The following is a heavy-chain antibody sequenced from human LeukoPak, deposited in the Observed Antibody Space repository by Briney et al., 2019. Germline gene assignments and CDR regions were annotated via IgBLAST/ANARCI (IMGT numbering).Heavy chain of an antibody. J-gene: IGHJ4*02. CDR2: INHSGST. CDR1: GGSFSGYY. Sequence: PSETLSLTCAVYGGSFSGYYWSWIRQPPGKGLEWIGEINHSGSTNYNPSLKSRVTISVDTSKNQFSLKLSSVTAADTAVYYCAREPTEYYYDSSGYHLDYWGQGTLVTVSS. D-gene: IGHD3-22*01. V-gene: IGHV4-34*09. CDR3: AREPTEYYYDSSGYHLDY.